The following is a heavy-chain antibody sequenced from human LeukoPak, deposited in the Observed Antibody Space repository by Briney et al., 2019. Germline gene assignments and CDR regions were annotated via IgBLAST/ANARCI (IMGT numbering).Heavy chain of an antibody. D-gene: IGHD3-22*01. J-gene: IGHJ5*02. CDR1: GGSISSGDYY. V-gene: IGHV4-30-4*01. CDR2: MYYSGST. CDR3: ARPYYYDSRIDP. Sequence: PSQSLSLTCTVSGGSISSGDYYWSWIRQPPGKGLEWVGYMYYSGSTYYNPSLKSRVTISVDTSKNQFSLKLSSVTAADTAVYYCARPYYYDSRIDPWGQGTLVTVSS.